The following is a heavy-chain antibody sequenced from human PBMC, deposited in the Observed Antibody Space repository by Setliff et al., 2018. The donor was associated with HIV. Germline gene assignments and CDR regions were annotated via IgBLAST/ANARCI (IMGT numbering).Heavy chain of an antibody. CDR3: ARERYDILTGRDAFDI. J-gene: IGHJ3*02. D-gene: IGHD3-9*01. CDR1: GYTFTSYY. CDR2: INPSGGST. Sequence: GASVKVSCKASGYTFTSYYMHWVRQAPGQGLEWMGIINPSGGSTSYAQKFQGRVTMTRDTPTSTVYMELSSLRSEDTAVYYCARERYDILTGRDAFDIWGQGTMVTVSS. V-gene: IGHV1-46*01.